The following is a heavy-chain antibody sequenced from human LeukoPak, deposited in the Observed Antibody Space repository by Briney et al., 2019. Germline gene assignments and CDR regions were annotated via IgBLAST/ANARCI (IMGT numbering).Heavy chain of an antibody. D-gene: IGHD6-19*01. CDR1: GGSFSGYY. J-gene: IGHJ4*02. CDR2: INHRGST. CDR3: ASPQYSSGWFLY. V-gene: IGHV4-34*01. Sequence: SEPLSLTCAVYGGSFSGYYWSWLRKPAGKGLEWLGEINHRGSTNYYPSLRSRVTISVDKSKNQPSLKLRSATAADTALQLCASPQYSSGWFLYWGQGTLVTVSS.